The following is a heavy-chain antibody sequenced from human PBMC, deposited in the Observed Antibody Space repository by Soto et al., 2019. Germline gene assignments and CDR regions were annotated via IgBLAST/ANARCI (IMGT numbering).Heavy chain of an antibody. Sequence: GASVKVSCKASGYTLTSYYMHWVRQAPGQGLEWMGIINPSGGSTSYAQKFQGRVTMTRDTSMSTVYMELSSLRSEDTAVYYWARGGHYYDSSGDLNWFDPWGQGTPVTVCS. D-gene: IGHD3-22*01. CDR3: ARGGHYYDSSGDLNWFDP. V-gene: IGHV1-46*01. CDR1: GYTLTSYY. CDR2: INPSGGST. J-gene: IGHJ5*02.